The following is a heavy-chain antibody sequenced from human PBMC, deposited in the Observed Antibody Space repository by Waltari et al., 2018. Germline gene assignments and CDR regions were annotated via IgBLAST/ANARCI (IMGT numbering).Heavy chain of an antibody. CDR2: FEPEDGET. J-gene: IGHJ4*02. D-gene: IGHD6-19*01. CDR1: GYTLTEVS. V-gene: IGHV1-24*01. Sequence: QVQLVQSGAEVKQHGASVKVSCKVSGYTLTEVSMHRVQQAPGKGLEWMEGFEPEDGETIYAQKFQGRVTMTEDTSTDTAYMELSSLRSEDTAVYYCATDSSGWYYFDYWGQGTLVTVSS. CDR3: ATDSSGWYYFDY.